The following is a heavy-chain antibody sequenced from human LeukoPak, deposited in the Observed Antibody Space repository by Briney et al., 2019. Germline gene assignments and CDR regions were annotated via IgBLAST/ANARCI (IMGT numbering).Heavy chain of an antibody. D-gene: IGHD5-12*01. J-gene: IGHJ5*02. V-gene: IGHV4-34*01. CDR2: INHSGST. CDR3: ARGGIVATSNKQNWFDP. Sequence: SETLSLTCAVYGGSFSGYYWSWIRQPPGKGLEWIGEINHSGSTNYNPSLKSRVTISVDTSKNQFSLKLSSVTAADTAVYCCARGGIVATSNKQNWFDPWGQETLVTVSS. CDR1: GGSFSGYY.